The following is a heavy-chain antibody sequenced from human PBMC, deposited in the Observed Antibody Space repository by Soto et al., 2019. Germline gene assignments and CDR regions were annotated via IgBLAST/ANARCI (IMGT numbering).Heavy chain of an antibody. CDR3: AKNGQPPYYYYGMDV. CDR1: VITFSSYA. V-gene: IGHV1-69*05. D-gene: IGHD2-8*01. Sequence: AVKVSCKASVITFSSYAMSWVRQAPGQWLECMGGIIPIFGTANYAQKFQGRVTMTIDTSTTTTYMELRSLTSDYTAVYYCAKNGQPPYYYYGMDVWGQGTTVTVSS. J-gene: IGHJ6*02. CDR2: IIPIFGTA.